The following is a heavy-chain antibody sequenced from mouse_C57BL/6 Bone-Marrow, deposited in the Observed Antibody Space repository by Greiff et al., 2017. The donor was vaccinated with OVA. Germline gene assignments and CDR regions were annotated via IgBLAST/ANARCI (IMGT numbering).Heavy chain of an antibody. CDR3: ASSNTTVQFAY. D-gene: IGHD1-1*01. CDR1: GFTFTDYY. Sequence: EVQRVESGGGLVQPGGSLSLSCAASGFTFTDYYMSWVRQPPGKALEWLGFIRNKANGYTTEYSASVKGRFTISRDNSQSILYLQMNALRAEDSATYYCASSNTTVQFAYWGQGTLVTVSA. V-gene: IGHV7-3*01. CDR2: IRNKANGYTT. J-gene: IGHJ3*01.